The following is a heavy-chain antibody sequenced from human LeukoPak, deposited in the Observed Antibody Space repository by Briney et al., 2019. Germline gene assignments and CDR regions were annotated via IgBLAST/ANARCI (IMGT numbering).Heavy chain of an antibody. CDR1: GGSISTYQ. D-gene: IGHD3-22*01. J-gene: IGHJ3*02. CDR3: ARDRGFYDSSGYYPPFDI. CDR2: VYKSGST. Sequence: SETLSLTCSVSGGSISTYQWSWIRQSPGKGLEWIGNVYKSGSTNYNPSLKSRVTISVDTSKNQFSLKLSSVTAADTAVYYCARDRGFYDSSGYYPPFDIWGRGTMVTVSS. V-gene: IGHV4-59*01.